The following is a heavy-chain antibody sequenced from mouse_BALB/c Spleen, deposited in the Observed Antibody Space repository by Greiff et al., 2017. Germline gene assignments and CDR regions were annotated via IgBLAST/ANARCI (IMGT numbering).Heavy chain of an antibody. Sequence: VKVVESGPGLVAPSQSLSITCTVSGFSLTGYGVNWVRQPPGKGLEWLGMIWGDGSTDYNSALKSRLSISKDNSKSQVFLKMNSLQTDDTARYYCAREGGYSYYAMDYWGQGTSVTVSS. V-gene: IGHV2-6-7*01. CDR1: GFSLTGYG. J-gene: IGHJ4*01. CDR2: IWGDGST. D-gene: IGHD2-3*01. CDR3: AREGGYSYYAMDY.